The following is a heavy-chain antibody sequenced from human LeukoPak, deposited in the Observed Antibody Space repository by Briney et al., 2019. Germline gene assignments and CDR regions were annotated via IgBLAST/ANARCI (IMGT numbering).Heavy chain of an antibody. D-gene: IGHD3-10*01. CDR2: IYYSGSN. V-gene: IGHV4-39*01. Sequence: PSETLSLTCTVSGGSLSRSSYYWGWIRQPPGRGLEWLGSIYYSGSNYHNPYLKSRVTRSVDTTKNQLPLKLSSVTAADTAVYYCARYGGSGTYFFDFWGQGNLVTVSS. CDR1: GGSLSRSSYY. J-gene: IGHJ4*02. CDR3: ARYGGSGTYFFDF.